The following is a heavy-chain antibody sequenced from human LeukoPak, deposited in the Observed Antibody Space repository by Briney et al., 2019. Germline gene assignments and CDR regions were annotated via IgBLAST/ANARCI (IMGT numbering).Heavy chain of an antibody. D-gene: IGHD3-22*01. V-gene: IGHV4-31*03. CDR3: ARGAKMYYYDSSAINWFDP. Sequence: SETLSLTCTVSGGSISSGGYYWSWIRQHPGKGLEWIGYIYYSGSTYYSPSLKSRVTISVDTSKNQFSLKLSSVTAADTAVYYCARGAKMYYYDSSAINWFDPWGQGTLVTVSS. CDR1: GGSISSGGYY. CDR2: IYYSGST. J-gene: IGHJ5*02.